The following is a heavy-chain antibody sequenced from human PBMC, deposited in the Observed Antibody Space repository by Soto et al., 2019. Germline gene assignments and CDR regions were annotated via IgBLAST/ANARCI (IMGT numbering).Heavy chain of an antibody. D-gene: IGHD5-18*01. Sequence: ASLKVSCKASGYTFTGYYMHWVRQAPGQGLEWMGWINPNSGGTNYAQKFQGWVTMTRDTSISTAYMELSRLRSDDTAVYYCARGYVDTAMVTSFDYWGQGTLVTVSS. CDR2: INPNSGGT. CDR3: ARGYVDTAMVTSFDY. J-gene: IGHJ4*02. V-gene: IGHV1-2*04. CDR1: GYTFTGYY.